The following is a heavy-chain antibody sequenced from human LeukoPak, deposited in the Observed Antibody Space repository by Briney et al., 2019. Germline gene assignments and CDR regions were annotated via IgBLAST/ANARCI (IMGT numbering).Heavy chain of an antibody. J-gene: IGHJ4*02. D-gene: IGHD4-11*01. CDR1: GGSISSGSYY. Sequence: SETLSLTCTVSGGSISSGSYYWSWIRQPAGKGLEWIGGIYTSGSTNYNPSLKSRVTISVDTSKNQFSLKLSSVTAADTAVYYCARGEVQYYFDYWGQGTLVTVSS. CDR3: ARGEVQYYFDY. V-gene: IGHV4-61*02. CDR2: IYTSGST.